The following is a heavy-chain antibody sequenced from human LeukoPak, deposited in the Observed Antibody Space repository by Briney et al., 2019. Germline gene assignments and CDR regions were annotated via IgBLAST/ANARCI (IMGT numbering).Heavy chain of an antibody. D-gene: IGHD1-26*01. CDR3: ARHGSLVGTTTGVDY. Sequence: GESLKISCKGSGSDFTRSWIAWVRQWPGKGLEWMGIIYTGDSDTTYSPSFQGQVIISADKSISTTYLQWSSLKASDTAMYYCARHGSLVGTTTGVDYWGQGTLVTVSS. CDR2: IYTGDSDT. J-gene: IGHJ4*02. CDR1: GSDFTRSW. V-gene: IGHV5-51*01.